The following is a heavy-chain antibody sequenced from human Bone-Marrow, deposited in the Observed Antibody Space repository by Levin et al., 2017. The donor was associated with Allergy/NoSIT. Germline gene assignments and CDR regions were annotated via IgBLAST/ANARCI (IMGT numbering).Heavy chain of an antibody. CDR1: GGSISSYY. CDR3: AGAGGRLRYHYNWFDP. Sequence: SETLSLTCTVSGGSISSYYWSWIRQPPGKGLEWIGYIYYSGSTNYNPSLKSRVTISVDTSKNQFSLKLSSVTAADTAVYYCAGAGGRLRYHYNWFDPWGQGTLVTVSS. D-gene: IGHD4-17*01. CDR2: IYYSGST. V-gene: IGHV4-59*01. J-gene: IGHJ5*02.